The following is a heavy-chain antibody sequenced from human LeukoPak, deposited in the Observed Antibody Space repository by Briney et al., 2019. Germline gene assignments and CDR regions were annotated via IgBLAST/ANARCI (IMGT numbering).Heavy chain of an antibody. D-gene: IGHD1-7*01. CDR2: ITPNSGGT. CDR1: GYTFTGYY. CDR3: ARVLRWNYVEDASDI. V-gene: IGHV1-2*02. J-gene: IGHJ3*02. Sequence: ASVKVSCKASGYTFTGYYIDWVRQAPGQGLEWMGWITPNSGGTKYGQKFQGRVTMTRDTSISTAYMELSSLRSDDTAVYYCARVLRWNYVEDASDIWGQGTMVTVSS.